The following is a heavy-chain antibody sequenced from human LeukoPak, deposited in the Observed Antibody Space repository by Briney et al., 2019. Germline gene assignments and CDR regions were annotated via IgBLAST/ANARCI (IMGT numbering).Heavy chain of an antibody. CDR3: ARVSWFDELPNY. J-gene: IGHJ4*02. V-gene: IGHV1-18*04. D-gene: IGHD3-10*01. CDR2: ISAYNGNT. Sequence: GASVKVSCKASGYTFTGYYMHWVRQAPGQGLEWMGWISAYNGNTNYAQKLQGRVTMTTDTSTSTAYMELRSLRSDDTAVYYCARVSWFDELPNYWGQGTLVSVSS. CDR1: GYTFTGYY.